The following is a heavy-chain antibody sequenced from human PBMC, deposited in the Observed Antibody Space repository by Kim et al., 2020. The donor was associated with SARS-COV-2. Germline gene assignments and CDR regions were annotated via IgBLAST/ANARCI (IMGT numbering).Heavy chain of an antibody. J-gene: IGHJ5*02. CDR1: GDSVSTHSST. CDR3: ARDPGYRSSS. CDR2: TYYKSTWYT. D-gene: IGHD6-13*01. V-gene: IGHV6-1*01. Sequence: SQTLSLTCAISGDSVSTHSSTWAWIRQSPSRGLEWLGRTYYKSTWYTDYAVSVKSRITITPDASKNQFSLQLNSVTPEDTAVYYCARDPGYRSSSWGQGTLVTVSS.